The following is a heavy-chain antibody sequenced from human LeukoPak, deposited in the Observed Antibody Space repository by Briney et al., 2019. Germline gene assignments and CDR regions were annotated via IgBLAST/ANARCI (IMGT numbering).Heavy chain of an antibody. D-gene: IGHD3-3*01. CDR1: GFTFSSYG. CDR3: AKYRGGITIFGVVYYYGLDV. J-gene: IGHJ6*02. CDR2: ISYDGSNK. Sequence: PGRSLRLSCAASGFTFSSYGMHWVRQAPGKGLEWVAVISYDGSNKYYADSVKGRFTISRDNSKNTLYLQMNSLRAEDTAVYYCAKYRGGITIFGVVYYYGLDVWGQGTTVSVSS. V-gene: IGHV3-30*18.